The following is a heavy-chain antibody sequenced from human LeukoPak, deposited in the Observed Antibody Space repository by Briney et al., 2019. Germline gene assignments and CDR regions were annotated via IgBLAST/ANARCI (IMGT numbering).Heavy chain of an antibody. CDR3: ARATSGWSGPPFDY. Sequence: SETLSLTCTVSGDSIRSYYWSWIRLPPGKGLEGIGYIYHSGSTDYNPSLKSRVTISVDTSKSQFSLKLSSVTAADTAVYYCARATSGWSGPPFDYWGQGTLVTVSS. V-gene: IGHV4-59*01. CDR2: IYHSGST. CDR1: GDSIRSYY. J-gene: IGHJ4*02. D-gene: IGHD6-19*01.